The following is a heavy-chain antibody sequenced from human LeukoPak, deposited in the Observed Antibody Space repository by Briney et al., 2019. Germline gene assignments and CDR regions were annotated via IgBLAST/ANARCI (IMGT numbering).Heavy chain of an antibody. CDR3: AKDQGNIVVVPAAIAESEGFDY. D-gene: IGHD2-2*02. J-gene: IGHJ4*02. Sequence: PGGSLRLSCAASGFTFSTYWMNWVRQAPGKGLEWVANIKQDGSEKYYVDSVKGRFTISRDNSKNTLYLQMNSLRAEDTAVYYCAKDQGNIVVVPAAIAESEGFDYWGQGTLVTVSS. CDR2: IKQDGSEK. V-gene: IGHV3-7*01. CDR1: GFTFSTYW.